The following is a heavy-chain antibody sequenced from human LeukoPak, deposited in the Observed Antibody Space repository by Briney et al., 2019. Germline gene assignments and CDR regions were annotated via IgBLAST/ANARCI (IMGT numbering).Heavy chain of an antibody. Sequence: ASVKVSCKASGYTFTSYAMHWVRQAPGQRLEWMGWINAGNGNTKYSQKFQGRVTITRDTSASTAYMELSSLRSEDTAVYYCARGSRLDYYDSSGYFDYWGQGTLVTVSS. D-gene: IGHD3-22*01. CDR2: INAGNGNT. V-gene: IGHV1-3*01. CDR1: GYTFTSYA. CDR3: ARGSRLDYYDSSGYFDY. J-gene: IGHJ4*02.